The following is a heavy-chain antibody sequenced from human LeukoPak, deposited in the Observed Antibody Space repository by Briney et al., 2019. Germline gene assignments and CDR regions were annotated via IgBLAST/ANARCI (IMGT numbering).Heavy chain of an antibody. J-gene: IGHJ4*02. CDR1: GGSISSYY. Sequence: SETLSLTCTVSGGSISSYYWSWIRQPPGKGLEWIGYIYYSGSTNYNPSLKSRVTMSVDTSKNQFSLKLNSVTAADTAVYYCARGNLGYCSTTTCYFAFDFWGQGTLVAVSS. CDR2: IYYSGST. CDR3: ARGNLGYCSTTTCYFAFDF. V-gene: IGHV4-59*12. D-gene: IGHD2-2*01.